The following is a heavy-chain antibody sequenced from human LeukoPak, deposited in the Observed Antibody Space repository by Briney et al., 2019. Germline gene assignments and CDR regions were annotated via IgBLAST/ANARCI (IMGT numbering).Heavy chain of an antibody. CDR1: GFTFSNYW. CDR2: IKQDGSDI. J-gene: IGHJ6*03. Sequence: GGSLRLSCAASGFTFSNYWMSWVRQAPGKGLEWVANIKQDGSDIYYVDSVKGRFTISRDNAKNSLYLQMNSLRAEDTAVYYCAREYSSSWYHYYYYYMDVWGKGTTVTVSS. V-gene: IGHV3-7*01. D-gene: IGHD6-13*01. CDR3: AREYSSSWYHYYYYYMDV.